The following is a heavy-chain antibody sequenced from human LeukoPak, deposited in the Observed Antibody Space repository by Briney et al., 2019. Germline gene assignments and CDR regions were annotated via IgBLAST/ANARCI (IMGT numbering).Heavy chain of an antibody. Sequence: PGGSLRLSCAASGFSFNAYAMNWVRQAPGKGLEWVSAISRSGGGTYCADSVKGRFTISRDNSKNTLYLQMSSLRAEDTAVYYCAKDRPIMHFDPWGQGTLVTVSS. CDR1: GFSFNAYA. V-gene: IGHV3-23*01. D-gene: IGHD2-8*01. J-gene: IGHJ5*01. CDR3: AKDRPIMHFDP. CDR2: ISRSGGGT.